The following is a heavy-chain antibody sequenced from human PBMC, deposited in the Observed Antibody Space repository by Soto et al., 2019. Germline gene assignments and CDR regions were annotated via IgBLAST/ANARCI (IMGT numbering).Heavy chain of an antibody. CDR1: GFTFSSYA. CDR3: ARDLIAVAGPKTNGFDY. CDR2: ITYDGSNK. Sequence: GGSLRLSCAASGFTFSSYAMHWVRQAPGKGLEWVAVITYDGSNKYYADSVKGRFTISRDNSKNTLYLQMNSLRAEDTAVYYCARDLIAVAGPKTNGFDYWGQGTLVTVSS. J-gene: IGHJ4*02. D-gene: IGHD6-19*01. V-gene: IGHV3-30-3*01.